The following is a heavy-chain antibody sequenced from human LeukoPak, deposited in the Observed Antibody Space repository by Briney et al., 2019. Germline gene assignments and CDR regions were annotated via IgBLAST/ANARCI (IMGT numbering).Heavy chain of an antibody. Sequence: GGSLRLSCAASGFTFSSYSMNWVRQAPGEGLEWVSYISSSSSTIYYADSVKGRFTISRDNAKNSLYLQMNSLRAEDTAVYYCARDLEMAYWGQGTLVTVSS. J-gene: IGHJ4*02. D-gene: IGHD5-24*01. CDR1: GFTFSSYS. CDR2: ISSSSSTI. CDR3: ARDLEMAY. V-gene: IGHV3-48*01.